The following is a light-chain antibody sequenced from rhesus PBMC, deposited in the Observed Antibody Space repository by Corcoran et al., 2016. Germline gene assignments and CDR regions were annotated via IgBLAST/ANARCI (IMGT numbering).Light chain of an antibody. Sequence: QSALTQPRSVSKSLGQSVTSSCTGTSNDIGGYNDVSWYQQHSGTAPRLLIYDVNKRPSGVSDRFSGSKSGFTASLTISDLQAEDEADYYGCSYSTGGTFVFGSGTRLPVL. J-gene: IGLJ6*01. CDR2: DVN. CDR3: CSYSTGGTFV. CDR1: SNDIGGYND. V-gene: IGLV2S9*01.